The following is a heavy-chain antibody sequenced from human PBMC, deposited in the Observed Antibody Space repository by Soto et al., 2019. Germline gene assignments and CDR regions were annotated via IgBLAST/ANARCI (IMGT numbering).Heavy chain of an antibody. CDR3: AAWGGGYYNHDAFDI. J-gene: IGHJ3*02. D-gene: IGHD3-22*01. V-gene: IGHV1-58*01. CDR1: CFTFTSSA. Sequence: VKVSCEASCFTFTSSAVQWVRQARGQRLEWIGWIVVGSGNTNYAQKFQERVTITRDMSTSTAYMELSSLRSEDTAVYYCAAWGGGYYNHDAFDIWGQGTMVTVSS. CDR2: IVVGSGNT.